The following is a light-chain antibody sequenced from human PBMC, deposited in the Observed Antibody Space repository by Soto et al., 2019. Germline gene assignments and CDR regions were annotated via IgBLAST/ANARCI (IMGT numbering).Light chain of an antibody. V-gene: IGKV2-28*01. Sequence: DIVMTQSPLSLPVTPGEPASISCRSSQSLLHRSGYNYLTWYLQKPGQSPQLLIYLGSSRASGVPDRFSGSGSGTDFTLKISRVEAEDVGVYYCMQALQTPLTFGGGTKVEIE. CDR1: QSLLHRSGYNY. J-gene: IGKJ4*01. CDR3: MQALQTPLT. CDR2: LGS.